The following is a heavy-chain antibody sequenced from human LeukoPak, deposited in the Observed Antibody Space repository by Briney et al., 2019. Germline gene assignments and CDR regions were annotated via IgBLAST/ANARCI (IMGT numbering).Heavy chain of an antibody. CDR2: ISWNSGSI. V-gene: IGHV3-9*01. CDR1: GFTFDDYA. Sequence: GGSLRLSCAASGFTFDDYAMHWVRQAPGKGLEWVSGISWNSGSIGYAGSVKGRFTISRDNSKNTLYLQMNSLRAEDTAVYYCAKDSPAPYYYGSGSYGYWGQGTLVTVSS. J-gene: IGHJ4*02. D-gene: IGHD3-10*01. CDR3: AKDSPAPYYYGSGSYGY.